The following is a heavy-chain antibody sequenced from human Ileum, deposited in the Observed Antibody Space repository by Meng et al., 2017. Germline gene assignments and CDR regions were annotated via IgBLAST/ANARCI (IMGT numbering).Heavy chain of an antibody. D-gene: IGHD2/OR15-2a*01. V-gene: IGHV3-11*01. Sequence: QGQLIQSGGGVVKPGGSLRRSCSAAGFTFRDYFMSWIRQAPGEGLEWLSYISSSGGSIAYADSVKGRFTASRDNSKNALYLQMDSLRAEDTAVYYCARGTTYCNAVKCAYDPWGQGTLVTVSS. CDR1: GFTFRDYF. CDR3: ARGTTYCNAVKCAYDP. CDR2: ISSSGGSI. J-gene: IGHJ5*02.